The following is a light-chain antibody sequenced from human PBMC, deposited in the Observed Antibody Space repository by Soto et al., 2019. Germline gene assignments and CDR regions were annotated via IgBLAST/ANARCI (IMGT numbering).Light chain of an antibody. CDR3: QQYNNWPPIT. V-gene: IGKV3-15*01. CDR1: QSLSSN. CDR2: DAS. Sequence: EIVLTQSPGTLSLSPGERAILSYRASQSLSSNLAWYQQKPGQAPRLLIYDASTRATGIPARFSGSGSETEFTLTISSLQSEDFAVYYCQQYNNWPPITFGQGTRLEIK. J-gene: IGKJ5*01.